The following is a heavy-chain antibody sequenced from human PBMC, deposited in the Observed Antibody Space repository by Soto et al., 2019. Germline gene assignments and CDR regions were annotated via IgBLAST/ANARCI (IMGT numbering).Heavy chain of an antibody. V-gene: IGHV4-30-4*08. D-gene: IGHD5-12*01. Sequence: PSETLSLTCTVSGGSISSGAYYWSWIRQHPGKHLEWTGHIHYSGSTYYKPSLKSRVTISVDTSKNQFSLKLSSVTAADTAVYYFARDTTYSGYDYSYYYGMDVWGQGTTVTVSS. J-gene: IGHJ6*02. CDR1: GGSISSGAYY. CDR2: IHYSGST. CDR3: ARDTTYSGYDYSYYYGMDV.